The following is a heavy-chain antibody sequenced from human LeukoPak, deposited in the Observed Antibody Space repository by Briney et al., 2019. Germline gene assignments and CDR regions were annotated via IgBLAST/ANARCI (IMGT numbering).Heavy chain of an antibody. Sequence: GGSLRLSXAASGFAVSSNYMSWVRQAPGKGLEWVSVIYSGGSTYYADSVKGRFTISRDNSKNTLYLQMSSLRGDDTAVYYCARDRGGGAGYFDFWGQGTLVTVSS. CDR2: IYSGGST. V-gene: IGHV3-53*01. J-gene: IGHJ4*02. CDR1: GFAVSSNY. CDR3: ARDRGGGAGYFDF. D-gene: IGHD3-16*01.